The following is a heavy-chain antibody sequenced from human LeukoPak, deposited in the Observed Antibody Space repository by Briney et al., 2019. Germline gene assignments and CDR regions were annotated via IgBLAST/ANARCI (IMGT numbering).Heavy chain of an antibody. J-gene: IGHJ4*02. D-gene: IGHD1-26*01. CDR3: ARVRSGSYWYYFDY. CDR1: GYTFTSYG. V-gene: IGHV1-18*01. Sequence: ASVKVSCKASGYTFTSYGISWVRQAPGQGLEWMGWINAYNGNTNYAQKLQGRVTMTTDTSTSTAYMELRSLRSDDTAVYYCARVRSGSYWYYFDYWGQGTLVTVSS. CDR2: INAYNGNT.